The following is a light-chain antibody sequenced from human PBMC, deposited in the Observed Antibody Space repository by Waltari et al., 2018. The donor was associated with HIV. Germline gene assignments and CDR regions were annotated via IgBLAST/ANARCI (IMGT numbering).Light chain of an antibody. CDR3: GTWDSSLSAVV. V-gene: IGLV1-51*02. CDR1: SSNIGNNY. Sequence: QSVLTQPPSVSAAPGQKVTISCSGSSSNIGNNYVSWYQQLPGTAPKLLIYENSKRPSGIPDRFSGSKSGTSATRGITGLQTGDEAYYYCGTWDSSLSAVVFGGGTKLTVL. J-gene: IGLJ3*02. CDR2: ENS.